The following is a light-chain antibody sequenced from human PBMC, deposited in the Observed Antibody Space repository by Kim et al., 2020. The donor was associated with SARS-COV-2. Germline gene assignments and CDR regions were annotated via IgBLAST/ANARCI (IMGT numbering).Light chain of an antibody. J-gene: IGKJ4*01. CDR3: QQRSSWPLT. Sequence: PGEKPTIYGGASQSVRNYLAWYRQKPGQAPTLLIDDTDNRATCIPTRFSGSGSGTDFTLPISNLDPEEFAVYDCQQRSSWPLTFGGGTKVDMK. V-gene: IGKV3-11*01. CDR2: DTD. CDR1: QSVRNY.